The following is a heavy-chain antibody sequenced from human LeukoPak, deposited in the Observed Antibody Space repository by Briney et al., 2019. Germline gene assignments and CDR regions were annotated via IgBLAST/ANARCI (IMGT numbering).Heavy chain of an antibody. J-gene: IGHJ6*03. CDR2: IKQDGSEK. V-gene: IGHV3-7*01. Sequence: GGSLRLSCAASGFTSSSYWMSWVRQAPGKGLEWVANIKQDGSEKYYVDFVKGRFTIFRDNAKDSLYLQMNSLRAEDTAVYYCAAEGRPDYYYYMDVWGKGTTVTVSS. CDR1: GFTSSSYW. CDR3: AAEGRPDYYYYMDV.